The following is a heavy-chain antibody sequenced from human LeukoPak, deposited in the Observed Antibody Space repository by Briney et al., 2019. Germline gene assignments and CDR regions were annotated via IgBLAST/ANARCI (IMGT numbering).Heavy chain of an antibody. CDR2: ISYDGSNK. V-gene: IGHV3-30*18. Sequence: PGGSLRLSCAASGFTFSSYGMHWVRQAPGKGLEWVAVISYDGSNKYYADSVKGRFTISRDNSKNTLYLQMNSLRAEDTAVYYCAKDLRRDGYNWGQGTLVTVSS. D-gene: IGHD5-24*01. J-gene: IGHJ4*02. CDR3: AKDLRRDGYN. CDR1: GFTFSSYG.